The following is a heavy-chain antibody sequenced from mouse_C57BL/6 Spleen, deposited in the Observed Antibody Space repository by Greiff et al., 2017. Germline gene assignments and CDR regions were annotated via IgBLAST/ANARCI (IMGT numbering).Heavy chain of an antibody. CDR2: IWRGGST. CDR1: GFSLTSYG. J-gene: IGHJ2*01. CDR3: AKNYDGHFDY. D-gene: IGHD1-2*01. V-gene: IGHV2-5*01. Sequence: QVQLKESGPGLVQPSQRLSITCTVSGFSLTSYGVHWVRQSPGKGLELLGVIWRGGSTDYNAAFMSRLRITKDNSKSQVFFKMNSLQADDTAIYYCAKNYDGHFDYWGQGTTLTVSS.